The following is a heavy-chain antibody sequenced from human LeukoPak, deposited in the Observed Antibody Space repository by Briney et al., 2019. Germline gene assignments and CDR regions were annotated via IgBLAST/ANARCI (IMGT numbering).Heavy chain of an antibody. V-gene: IGHV3-11*01. Sequence: RGSLRLSCAASGFTFSDYYMSWIRQAPGKGLEWVSYISSSGSTIYYADSVKGRFTISRDNAKNSLYLQMNSLRAEDTAVYYCARHREYFDWLFSRWGQGTLVTVSS. CDR3: ARHREYFDWLFSR. J-gene: IGHJ4*02. D-gene: IGHD3-9*01. CDR1: GFTFSDYY. CDR2: ISSSGSTI.